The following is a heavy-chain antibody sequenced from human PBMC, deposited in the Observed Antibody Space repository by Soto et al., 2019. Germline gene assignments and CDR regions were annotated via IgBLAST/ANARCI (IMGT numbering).Heavy chain of an antibody. D-gene: IGHD6-13*01. CDR2: ISYDGNNK. CDR3: ARDYSSGWCLDY. V-gene: IGHV3-30-3*01. J-gene: IGHJ4*02. Sequence: QVQLVESGGGVVQPGNSLRLSCAGSGFPFSAEAMHWVRQAPGKGLEWVAAISYDGNNKNHADSVKGRVTVSRDNSKNTLYLQIYSLRPEDTAVYYCARDYSSGWCLDYWGQGSLVTRPS. CDR1: GFPFSAEA.